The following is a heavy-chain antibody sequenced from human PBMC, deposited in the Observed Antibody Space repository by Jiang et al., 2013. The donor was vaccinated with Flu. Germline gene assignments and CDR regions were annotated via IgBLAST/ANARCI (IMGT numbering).Heavy chain of an antibody. D-gene: IGHD5-18*01. Sequence: KRARESLRISCKGSGYSFTSYWISWVRQMPGKGLEWMGRIDPSDSYTNYSPSFQGHVTISADKSISTAYLQWSSLKASDTAMYYCARVGAAMVNWFDPWGQGTLVTVSS. J-gene: IGHJ5*02. CDR1: GYSFTSYW. CDR3: ARVGAAMVNWFDP. CDR2: IDPSDSYT. V-gene: IGHV5-10-1*01.